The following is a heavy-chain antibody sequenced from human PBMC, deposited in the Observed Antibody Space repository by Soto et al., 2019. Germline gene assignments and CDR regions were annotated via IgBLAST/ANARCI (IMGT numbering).Heavy chain of an antibody. CDR2: IIPIFGTA. V-gene: IGHV1-69*13. CDR3: AREGHCSGGSCYYYGMDV. Sequence: ASVKVSCKASGGTFSSYAISWARQAPGQGLEWMGGIIPIFGTANYAQKFQGRVTITADESTSTAYMELSSLRSEDTAVYYCAREGHCSGGSCYYYGMDVWGQGTTVTVSS. CDR1: GGTFSSYA. D-gene: IGHD2-15*01. J-gene: IGHJ6*02.